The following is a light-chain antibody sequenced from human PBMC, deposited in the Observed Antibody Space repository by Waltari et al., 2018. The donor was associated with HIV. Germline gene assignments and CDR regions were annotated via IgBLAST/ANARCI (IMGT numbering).Light chain of an antibody. CDR1: QSLLYSSNNKDY. J-gene: IGKJ1*01. V-gene: IGKV4-1*01. CDR3: QQYYSTLSWT. Sequence: DIVMTQSPDSLAVSLGERATINCKSSQSLLYSSNNKDYLAWYQQKPGQPPKLLIYWASTRESGVPDRFSGSGSGTDFTLTISSLQAEDVAVYYCQQYYSTLSWTFGQGTKVEIK. CDR2: WAS.